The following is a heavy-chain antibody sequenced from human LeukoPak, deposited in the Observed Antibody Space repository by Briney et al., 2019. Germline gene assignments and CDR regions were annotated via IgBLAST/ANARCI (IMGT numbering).Heavy chain of an antibody. J-gene: IGHJ1*01. V-gene: IGHV1-24*01. Sequence: GASVKVSCKVSGYTLTELSMHWVRQAPGKGLEWMGGFDPEDGETIYAQKFQGRVTMTEDTSTDTAYMELSSLRSEDTAVYYCALLGYCSGGSCYGAEYFQHWGQGTLVTVSS. CDR2: FDPEDGET. CDR3: ALLGYCSGGSCYGAEYFQH. D-gene: IGHD2-15*01. CDR1: GYTLTELS.